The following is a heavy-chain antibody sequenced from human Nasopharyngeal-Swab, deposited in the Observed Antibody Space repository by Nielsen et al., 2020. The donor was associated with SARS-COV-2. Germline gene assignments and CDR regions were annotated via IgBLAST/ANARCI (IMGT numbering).Heavy chain of an antibody. V-gene: IGHV4-59*11. CDR3: AKEGTTGWFDP. Sequence: SVTLSLTCTVSGVSITRQYWSWIRQPPGKGLEWIGFISHNSGTSYNPSLKSRVTMFMDTSKTQISLRLRSVTAADTAVYYCAKEGTTGWFDPWGQGTLVTVSS. D-gene: IGHD1-1*01. CDR1: GVSITRQY. J-gene: IGHJ5*02. CDR2: ISHNSGT.